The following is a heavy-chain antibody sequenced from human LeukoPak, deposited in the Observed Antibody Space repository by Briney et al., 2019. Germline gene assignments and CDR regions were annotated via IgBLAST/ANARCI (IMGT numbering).Heavy chain of an antibody. CDR3: ARRRYDFWSGYYSFDY. J-gene: IGHJ4*02. CDR1: GYSFTSYW. Sequence: GESLKISCRGSGYSFTSYWIGWVRQMPGKGLEWMGIIYPGDSDTGYSPSFQGQVTISADKSISTAYLQWSSLKASDTAMYYCARRRYDFWSGYYSFDYWGQGTLVTVSS. CDR2: IYPGDSDT. V-gene: IGHV5-51*01. D-gene: IGHD3-3*01.